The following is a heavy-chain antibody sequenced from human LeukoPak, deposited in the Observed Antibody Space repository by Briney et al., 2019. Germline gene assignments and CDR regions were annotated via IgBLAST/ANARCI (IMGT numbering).Heavy chain of an antibody. CDR1: GFTFSFYG. Sequence: GGSLRLSCAASGFTFSFYGMHWVRQAPGKGLEWVSAISGSGGSTYYADSVKGRFTISRDNSKNTLYLQMNSLRAEDTAVYYCAKDDRVQQWLVGYYWGQGTLVTVSS. D-gene: IGHD6-19*01. CDR3: AKDDRVQQWLVGYY. CDR2: ISGSGGST. J-gene: IGHJ4*02. V-gene: IGHV3-23*01.